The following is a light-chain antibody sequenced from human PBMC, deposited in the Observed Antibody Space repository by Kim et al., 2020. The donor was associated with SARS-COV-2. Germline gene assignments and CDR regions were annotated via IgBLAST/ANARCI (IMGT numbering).Light chain of an antibody. J-gene: IGLJ1*01. Sequence: QSALTQPASVSGSPGQSITISCTGTSNDVGSFNLVSWYQHHPGKAPKLMIYGVSKRPSGVSNRFSGSKSGNTASLTISGLQTEDEADYYCCSYAGSTTYVFGTGTKVTVL. CDR2: GVS. V-gene: IGLV2-23*02. CDR3: CSYAGSTTYV. CDR1: SNDVGSFNL.